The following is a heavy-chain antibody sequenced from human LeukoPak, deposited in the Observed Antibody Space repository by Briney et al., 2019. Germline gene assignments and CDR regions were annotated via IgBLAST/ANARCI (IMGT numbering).Heavy chain of an antibody. Sequence: ASVKVSCKACGYTFTGYHIHLVRQAPGQGLEWMGRINPYSGDTNFAQKFQGRVTMTRDTSITTAYMDLSSLTPDDTAVYFCARDQGSLTRSWYTGYWGQGTQVTVSS. CDR1: GYTFTGYH. D-gene: IGHD6-13*01. CDR2: INPYSGDT. J-gene: IGHJ4*02. CDR3: ARDQGSLTRSWYTGY. V-gene: IGHV1-2*06.